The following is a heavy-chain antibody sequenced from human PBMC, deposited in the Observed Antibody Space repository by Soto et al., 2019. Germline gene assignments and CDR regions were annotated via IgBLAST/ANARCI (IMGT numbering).Heavy chain of an antibody. J-gene: IGHJ4*02. D-gene: IGHD6-6*01. CDR1: GFALSSSDVG. CDR2: IYWYDDK. CDR3: AHRKYSRSSFDF. V-gene: IGHV2-5*01. Sequence: QITLKESGPTLVKPTQTLTLTCTFSGFALSSSDVGVGWIRQPPGEALEWLALIYWYDDKRYSPSLKRRFTLTKDTSKHQVVLIMTNVDPMDTATYFCAHRKYSRSSFDFWGQGTLVTVSS.